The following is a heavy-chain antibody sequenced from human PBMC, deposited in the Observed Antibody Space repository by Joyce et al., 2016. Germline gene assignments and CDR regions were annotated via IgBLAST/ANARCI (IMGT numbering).Heavy chain of an antibody. CDR2: INHRGRT. Sequence: QVQLQESGPGLVKPSETLSLSCTVPGGSISSYYWRWIRQPPGKGLEWIGYINHRGRTNYNPSLKSRVTISVDTSKNEFSLKMTSVTAADTAVYYCARGNDYDYWSGYEAHYFDYWGQGTLVTVSS. V-gene: IGHV4-59*01. CDR1: GGSISSYY. J-gene: IGHJ4*02. CDR3: ARGNDYDYWSGYEAHYFDY. D-gene: IGHD3-3*01.